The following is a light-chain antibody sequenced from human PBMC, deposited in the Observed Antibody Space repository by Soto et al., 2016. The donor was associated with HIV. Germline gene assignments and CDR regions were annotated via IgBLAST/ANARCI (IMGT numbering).Light chain of an antibody. Sequence: SYVLTQPPSVSVAPGKTARITCGGNNIGSKNVHWFQQKSGQAPVLVVYDDSDRPSGIPERFPGSNSGNTATLTIDRVEAGDEADYYCQVWDSNSDHWVFGGGTKLTVL. CDR1: NIGSKN. V-gene: IGLV3-21*03. CDR3: QVWDSNSDHWV. J-gene: IGLJ3*02. CDR2: DDS.